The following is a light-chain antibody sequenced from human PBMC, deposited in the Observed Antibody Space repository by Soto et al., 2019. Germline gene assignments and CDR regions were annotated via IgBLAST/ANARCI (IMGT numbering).Light chain of an antibody. CDR2: EVT. J-gene: IGLJ2*01. Sequence: QSVLTQPPSASGSPGQSVTISCTGTSSDVGGYNYVTWYQQHPGKAPKLIIYEVTKRPSGVPDRFSGSKSGNTASLTVSGLQPEDEAEYWCSSYAGSNNFVVFGGGTKLTVL. CDR3: SSYAGSNNFVV. CDR1: SSDVGGYNY. V-gene: IGLV2-8*01.